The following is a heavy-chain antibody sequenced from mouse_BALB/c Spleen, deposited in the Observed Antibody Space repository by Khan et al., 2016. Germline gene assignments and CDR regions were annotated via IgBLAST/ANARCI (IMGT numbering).Heavy chain of an antibody. Sequence: VQLQESGPGLVQPSQSLSITCTVSGFSLTRYGIHWVRQSPGKGLEWLGVIWSGGTTDYNAAFIPRLSISKDNSKSQVFLKMNSLQTNDTAICYCASTGAYAMDYWGQGTSVTVSS. D-gene: IGHD4-1*02. CDR2: IWSGGTT. CDR3: ASTGAYAMDY. V-gene: IGHV2-2*02. J-gene: IGHJ4*01. CDR1: GFSLTRYG.